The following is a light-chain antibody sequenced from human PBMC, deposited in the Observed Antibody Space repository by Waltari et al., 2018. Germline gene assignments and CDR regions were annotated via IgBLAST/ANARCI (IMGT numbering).Light chain of an antibody. CDR3: QVWDRSRDHV. V-gene: IGLV3-21*04. Sequence: SYVLTQPPSVSVAPGETATITCGGDSTGMRHVHSYQQRAGQAPRLVISYNTVRPSGIPERFSGSTSGSTSTLTISRVEVGDEADYYCQVWDRSRDHVFGTGTKVTVL. J-gene: IGLJ1*01. CDR1: STGMRH. CDR2: YNT.